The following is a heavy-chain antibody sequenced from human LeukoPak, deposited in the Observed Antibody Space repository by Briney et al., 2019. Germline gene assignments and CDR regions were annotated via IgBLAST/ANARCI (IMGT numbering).Heavy chain of an antibody. CDR2: INPNSGGT. CDR1: GYTFTGYY. CDR3: ARTRAAADKMDY. J-gene: IGHJ4*02. D-gene: IGHD2-2*01. V-gene: IGHV1-2*02. Sequence: ASVKVSCKASGYTFTGYYMHLVRQAPGQGLEWMGWINPNSGGTNYAQKFQGRVTMTRDTSISTAYMELSRLRSDDTAVYYCARTRAAADKMDYWGQGTLVTVSS.